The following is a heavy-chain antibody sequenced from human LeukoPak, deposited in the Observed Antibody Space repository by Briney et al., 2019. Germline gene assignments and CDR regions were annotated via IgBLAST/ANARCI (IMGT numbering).Heavy chain of an antibody. CDR1: GFTFSSYW. V-gene: IGHV3-74*03. CDR2: INSDGSSI. J-gene: IGHJ4*02. Sequence: TGGSLRLSCAASGFTFSSYWMHWVRQAPGKGLVWVSRINSDGSSITYADSVKGRFTLSRDNAKNTLYLQMNSLRVEDTAVYYCAREGRVSGYDFDCWGQGTLVTVSS. CDR3: AREGRVSGYDFDC. D-gene: IGHD5-12*01.